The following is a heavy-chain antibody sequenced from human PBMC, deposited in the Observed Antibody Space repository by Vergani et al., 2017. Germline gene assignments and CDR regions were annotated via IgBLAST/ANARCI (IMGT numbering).Heavy chain of an antibody. CDR2: IDPSDTYT. D-gene: IGHD6-19*01. V-gene: IGHV5-10-1*01. J-gene: IGHJ6*02. Sequence: EVQLVQSGAEVKKPGESLRISCKGSGYSFTSYWISWVRQMPGKGLGWMGRIDPSDTYTNYSPSIQGHVTISAVKSISTAYLQWSSLKASVTAMYYCARQVAVAGKWWGPYYYYGMDVWGQGTTVIVSS. CDR1: GYSFTSYW. CDR3: ARQVAVAGKWWGPYYYYGMDV.